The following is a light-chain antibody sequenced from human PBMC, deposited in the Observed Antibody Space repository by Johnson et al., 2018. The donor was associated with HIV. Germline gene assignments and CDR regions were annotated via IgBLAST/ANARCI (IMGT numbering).Light chain of an antibody. J-gene: IGLJ1*01. V-gene: IGLV1-51*01. CDR1: SSNIGNNY. CDR3: GTWDSSLSAL. Sequence: QSVLTQPPSVSAAPGQKVTISCYGSSSNIGNNYVSWYQQLPGTAPKLLIYDNNKRPSGIPDRFSASKSGTSATLGITGLQTGDEADYYCGTWDSSLSALFGTGTKVTVL. CDR2: DNN.